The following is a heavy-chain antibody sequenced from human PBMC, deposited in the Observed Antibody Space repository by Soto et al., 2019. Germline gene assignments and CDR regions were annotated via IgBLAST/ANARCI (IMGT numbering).Heavy chain of an antibody. CDR2: ISGTSEYI. J-gene: IGHJ4*02. D-gene: IGHD3-9*01. CDR3: ARSFDSVGDS. CDR1: GFPFSSYS. V-gene: IGHV3-21*01. Sequence: GGSLTLSCAASGFPFSSYSMTWVRQRPGKGLEWVSSISGTSEYIYYADSLKGRFTISRDNARNSVYLQIHSLRTDDTAVYYCARSFDSVGDSWGQGTL.